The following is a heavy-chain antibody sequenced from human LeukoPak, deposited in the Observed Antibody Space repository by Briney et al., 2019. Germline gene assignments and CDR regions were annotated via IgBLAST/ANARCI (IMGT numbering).Heavy chain of an antibody. V-gene: IGHV3-15*07. CDR2: IKSKTDGETT. CDR3: TPSFLAVAGYYSDY. Sequence: GGSLRLSCVVSGFTFSNAWLNWVRQAPGKGLEWVGRIKSKTDGETTDYAAPVKGRFTVSRADSKTTLYLQMNSLQTEDTAVYYCTPSFLAVAGYYSDYWGQGTLVTVSS. J-gene: IGHJ4*02. CDR1: GFTFSNAW. D-gene: IGHD6-19*01.